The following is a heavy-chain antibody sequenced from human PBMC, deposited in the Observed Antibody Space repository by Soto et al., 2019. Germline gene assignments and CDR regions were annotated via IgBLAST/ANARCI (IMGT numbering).Heavy chain of an antibody. Sequence: ASVKVSCKASGYTFTGYYMHWVRQAPGQGLEWMGWINPNSGGTNYAQKFQGRVTMTRDTSISTAYMELSRLRSDDTAVYYCVRAYTAMVTFVDYWGQGTLVTVSS. J-gene: IGHJ4*02. D-gene: IGHD5-18*01. V-gene: IGHV1-2*02. CDR1: GYTFTGYY. CDR3: VRAYTAMVTFVDY. CDR2: INPNSGGT.